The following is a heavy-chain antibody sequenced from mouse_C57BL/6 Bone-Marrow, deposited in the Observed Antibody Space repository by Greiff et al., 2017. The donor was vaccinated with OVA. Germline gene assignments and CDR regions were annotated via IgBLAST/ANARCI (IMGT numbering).Heavy chain of an antibody. Sequence: EVQLLESGGGLVQPGGSLKLSCAASGFTFSDYYMYWVRQTPEKRLEWVAYICNGGGSTYYPDTVKGRFTIPRDKSNSTLYLQMSRLKSEDTAVYYCARQYYGGLDYWGQGTTLTVSS. CDR1: GFTFSDYY. V-gene: IGHV5-12*01. D-gene: IGHD1-1*02. CDR3: ARQYYGGLDY. J-gene: IGHJ2*01. CDR2: ICNGGGST.